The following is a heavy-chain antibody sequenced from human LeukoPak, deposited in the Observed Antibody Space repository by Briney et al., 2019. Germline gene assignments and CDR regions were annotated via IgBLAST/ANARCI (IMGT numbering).Heavy chain of an antibody. Sequence: GGSLRLSCAASGFTFSSYSMNWVRQAPGKGLEWVSSISSSSSYIYYADSVKGRLTISRDNAKNSLYLLMNSLRAEDTAVYYCARRNQGFFVVVPAASNYYYMDVWGKGTTVTVSS. CDR3: ARRNQGFFVVVPAASNYYYMDV. CDR2: ISSSSSYI. D-gene: IGHD2-2*01. V-gene: IGHV3-21*01. CDR1: GFTFSSYS. J-gene: IGHJ6*03.